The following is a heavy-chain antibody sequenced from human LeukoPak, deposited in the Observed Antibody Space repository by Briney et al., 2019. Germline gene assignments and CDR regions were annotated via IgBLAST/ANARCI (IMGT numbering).Heavy chain of an antibody. CDR1: GGSISSDLYH. CDR3: ARGDLKSDWFDP. V-gene: IGHV4-61*02. Sequence: SETLSLTCTVSGGSISSDLYHWNWIRQPAGKGLEWIGRFYNSGRTNFNPSLKSRVTISADTSKNQFSLKLRSVTAADTAVYYCARGDLKSDWFDPWGQGTLVIVST. CDR2: FYNSGRT. D-gene: IGHD3/OR15-3a*01. J-gene: IGHJ5*02.